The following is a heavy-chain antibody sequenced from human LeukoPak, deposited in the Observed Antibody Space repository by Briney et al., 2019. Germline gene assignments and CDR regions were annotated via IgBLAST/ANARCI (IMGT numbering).Heavy chain of an antibody. CDR1: GFTFDDYG. CDR2: IHWNGDRT. CDR3: ARVVSYYDSSGYYGWLVN. V-gene: IGHV3-20*04. Sequence: GGSLRLSCAASGFTFDDYGMSWVRKAPGKGLEWVSGIHWNGDRTGYADSVKGRFTISRDNAKNFLYLQMNSLRAEDTALYYCARVVSYYDSSGYYGWLVNWGQGTLVTVSS. J-gene: IGHJ4*02. D-gene: IGHD3-22*01.